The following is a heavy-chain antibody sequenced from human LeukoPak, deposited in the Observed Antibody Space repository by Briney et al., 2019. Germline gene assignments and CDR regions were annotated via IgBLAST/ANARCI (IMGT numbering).Heavy chain of an antibody. CDR1: GFTFSGYW. Sequence: GGSLRLSCAASGFTFSGYWMHWVRQAPGKGLAWVSVIRSDGSITTYADSVKGRFTISRDTAKNTLYLQMNSLRAEDTAVYYCARDGRSGNFDKWGQGTLVTVSS. V-gene: IGHV3-74*01. CDR3: ARDGRSGNFDK. CDR2: IRSDGSIT. J-gene: IGHJ4*02. D-gene: IGHD1-26*01.